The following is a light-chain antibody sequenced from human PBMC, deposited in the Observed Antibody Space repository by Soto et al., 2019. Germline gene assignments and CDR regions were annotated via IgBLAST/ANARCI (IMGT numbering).Light chain of an antibody. CDR2: SSN. Sequence: QSVPTQPPSASGTPGQRVTISCSGSSSNIGSNTVNWYQHLPGTAPNLLIYSSNRRPSGVPDRFSASKSGTSASLAISGLQSGDEADYFCAAWDDSLNGSYVFGTGTKVTVL. CDR1: SSNIGSNT. V-gene: IGLV1-44*01. CDR3: AAWDDSLNGSYV. J-gene: IGLJ1*01.